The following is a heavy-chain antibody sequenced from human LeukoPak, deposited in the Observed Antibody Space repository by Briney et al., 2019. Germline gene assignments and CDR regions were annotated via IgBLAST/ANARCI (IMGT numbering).Heavy chain of an antibody. CDR1: GGSISSSSYY. J-gene: IGHJ4*02. V-gene: IGHV4-39*01. Sequence: PSETLSLTCTVSGGSISSSSYYWGWLRQPPGKGLEWFGSIYYSGSTYYNPSLKSRVTISVDTSKNQFSLKLSSVTAADTAVYYCARRGAWELRTQSYYFDYWGQGTLVTVSS. CDR3: ARRGAWELRTQSYYFDY. D-gene: IGHD1-26*01. CDR2: IYYSGST.